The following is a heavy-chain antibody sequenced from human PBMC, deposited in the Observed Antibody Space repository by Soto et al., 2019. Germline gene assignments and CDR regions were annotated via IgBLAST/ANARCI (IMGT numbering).Heavy chain of an antibody. CDR3: ARPGYRCSGGTCYQGDWFDP. Sequence: QVQLQESGPGLVKPSETLSLTCTVSGGSISSGCFHWGWIRQPPGKGLEWIGSVYYTATTYYNPSLKSRVTMSVDTSKNQFSLELNSVTAADTAVYFCARPGYRCSGGTCYQGDWFDPWGQGNLVTVSS. D-gene: IGHD2-15*01. V-gene: IGHV4-39*01. J-gene: IGHJ5*02. CDR1: GGSISSGCFH. CDR2: VYYTATT.